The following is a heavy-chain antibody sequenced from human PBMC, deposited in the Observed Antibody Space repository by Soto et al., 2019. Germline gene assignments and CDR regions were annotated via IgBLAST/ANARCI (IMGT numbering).Heavy chain of an antibody. Sequence: EVQLVETGGGLIQPGGSLRLSCAASGFNVSGNSMNWVCQAPGKGLEWLSLIHSDANTKYADSVKGRFTISRDNSENTVYLQMNSLRAEDTAVYYCARHVWLESWGQGTLVTVSS. CDR3: ARHVWLES. J-gene: IGHJ5*01. CDR1: GFNVSGNS. CDR2: IHSDANT. V-gene: IGHV3-53*02.